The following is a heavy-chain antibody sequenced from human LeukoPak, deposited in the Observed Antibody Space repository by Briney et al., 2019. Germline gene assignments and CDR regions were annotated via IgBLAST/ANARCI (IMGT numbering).Heavy chain of an antibody. Sequence: ASETLSLTCTVSGGSINSGGSYWSWIRQHPGKGLEWIGCIYYSWSSYYNPSLKSRFTLSLDTSKNQFSLKLSSVTAADTAVYYCARDNGDYRSIYYYMDVWGKGTTVTVSS. D-gene: IGHD4-11*01. CDR1: GGSINSGGSY. CDR3: ARDNGDYRSIYYYMDV. CDR2: IYYSWSS. V-gene: IGHV4-31*03. J-gene: IGHJ6*03.